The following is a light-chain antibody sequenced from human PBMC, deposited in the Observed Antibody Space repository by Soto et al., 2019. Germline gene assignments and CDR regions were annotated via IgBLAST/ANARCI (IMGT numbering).Light chain of an antibody. CDR3: QQRSDWPPILT. V-gene: IGKV3-11*01. Sequence: EIVLTQYPATLSLSPGERATLSCRASQSVSTYLAWYQQKPGQAPRLLIYGASNRATGIPARFSGSGSETDFTLTISSLEPEDVAVYYCQQRSDWPPILTFGPGTKVDIK. J-gene: IGKJ3*01. CDR2: GAS. CDR1: QSVSTY.